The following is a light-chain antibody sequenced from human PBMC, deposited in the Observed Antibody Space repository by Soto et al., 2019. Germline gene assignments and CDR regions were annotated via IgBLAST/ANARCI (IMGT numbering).Light chain of an antibody. V-gene: IGKV3-20*01. Sequence: DIVLTQSPATLSLSPGERATLSCRASQSLSNNYLAWYQEKPGQSPRLLFYGASTRASGIPDRCSGSGSGTDFTLTITRLEPEDFAVYYCENYGGSLPWTFGPGTKVEV. CDR1: QSLSNNY. CDR3: ENYGGSLPWT. J-gene: IGKJ1*01. CDR2: GAS.